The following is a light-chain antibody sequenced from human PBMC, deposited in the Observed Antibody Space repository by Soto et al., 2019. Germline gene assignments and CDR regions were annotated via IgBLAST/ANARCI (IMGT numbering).Light chain of an antibody. J-gene: IGLJ1*01. V-gene: IGLV2-14*02. CDR1: SGDIGSYNL. Sequence: QSALTHPASVSGSPGQSITISCTGTSGDIGSYNLVSWYQHHPGKAPQLMIYEVNKRPSGVSDRFSGSKSGNTASLTISGLQSEDEADYYCTSYTSDSTYVFGTGTKVTVL. CDR2: EVN. CDR3: TSYTSDSTYV.